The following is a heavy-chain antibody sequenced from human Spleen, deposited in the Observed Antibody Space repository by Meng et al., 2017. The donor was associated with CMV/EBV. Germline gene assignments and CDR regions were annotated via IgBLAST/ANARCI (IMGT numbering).Heavy chain of an antibody. CDR1: GGSIDSGDYY. V-gene: IGHV4-30-4*08. D-gene: IGHD2-2*01. Sequence: SGGSIDSGDYYWSWSRQPPGQGLEWIGYIYYSGSTNYNPSLKSRVNTSVDTSKNQLSLNLSSVTAADTAVYYCARGGSRTSDDAFDIWGQGTMVTVSS. J-gene: IGHJ3*02. CDR2: IYYSGST. CDR3: ARGGSRTSDDAFDI.